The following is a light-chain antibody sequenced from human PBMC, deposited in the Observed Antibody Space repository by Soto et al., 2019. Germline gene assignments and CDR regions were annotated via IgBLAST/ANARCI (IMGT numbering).Light chain of an antibody. CDR2: EVS. CDR1: SSDVGGYNY. J-gene: IGLJ1*01. Sequence: QSALTQPASVFGSPGQSITISCTGTSSDVGGYNYVSWSQQHPGKAPQLMIYEVSKRPSGVSNRFSGSKSGNTASLTISGLQAEDEADYYCSSYTSSSTYVFGTGIKVTVL. CDR3: SSYTSSSTYV. V-gene: IGLV2-14*01.